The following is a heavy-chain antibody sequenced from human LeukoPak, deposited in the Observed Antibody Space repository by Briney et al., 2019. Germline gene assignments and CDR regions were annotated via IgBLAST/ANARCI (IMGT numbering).Heavy chain of an antibody. CDR1: GYSFTSYW. D-gene: IGHD2-21*02. J-gene: IGHJ3*02. CDR3: AIHVIVVTTVPDAFDI. CDR2: IFPDGSHT. Sequence: GESLKISCKGSGYSFTSYWIGWVRQMPGRGLEWMGIIFPDGSHTVYSPSFHGRITISADRYTSTAYLHWSSLRASDTAMYYCAIHVIVVTTVPDAFDIWGQGTMVTVSS. V-gene: IGHV5-51*01.